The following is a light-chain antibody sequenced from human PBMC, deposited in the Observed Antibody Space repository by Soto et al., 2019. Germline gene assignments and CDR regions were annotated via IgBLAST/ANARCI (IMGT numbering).Light chain of an antibody. CDR1: SSDVGGYNY. CDR2: AVT. V-gene: IGLV2-14*01. J-gene: IGLJ1*01. CDR3: SSYTSSSTL. Sequence: QSALTQPASVSGSPGQSITISCTGTSSDVGGYNYVSWYQQHPGKAPKLMIYAVTDRPSGVSSRFSGSKSGNTASLTISGLKTEYKTEYSCSSYTSSSTLFGTGTKVTVL.